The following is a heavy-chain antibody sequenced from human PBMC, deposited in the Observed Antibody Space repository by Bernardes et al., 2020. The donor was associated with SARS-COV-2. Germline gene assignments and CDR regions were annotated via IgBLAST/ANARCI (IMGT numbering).Heavy chain of an antibody. CDR2: ISSGGHDM. CDR1: GFTFGSFT. J-gene: IGHJ4*02. V-gene: IGHV3-21*01. CDR3: ARGGYTGFDYYF. Sequence: GGSLRLSCAASGFTFGSFTMNWVRQAPGKGLEWVSSISSGGHDMYYADSVKGRFAISRDNADNSLYLQMNSMRAEDTAIYYCARGGYTGFDYYFWGQGTLVTVSS. D-gene: IGHD5-12*01.